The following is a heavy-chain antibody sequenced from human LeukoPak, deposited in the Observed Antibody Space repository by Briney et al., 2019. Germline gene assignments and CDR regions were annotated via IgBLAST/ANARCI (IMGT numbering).Heavy chain of an antibody. CDR2: IYHSGST. CDR1: GYSISSGYY. V-gene: IGHV4-38-2*02. Sequence: SETLSLTCTVSGYSISSGYYWGWIRQPPGKGLEWIGSIYHSGSTYYNPSLKSRVTISVDTSKNQFSLKLSSVTAADTAVYYCARDQGPTYSSGWSGPDYWGQGTLVTVSS. CDR3: ARDQGPTYSSGWSGPDY. J-gene: IGHJ4*02. D-gene: IGHD6-19*01.